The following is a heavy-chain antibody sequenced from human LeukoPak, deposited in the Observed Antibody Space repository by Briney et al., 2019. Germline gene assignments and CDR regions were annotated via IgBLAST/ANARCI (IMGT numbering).Heavy chain of an antibody. V-gene: IGHV4-39*07. J-gene: IGHJ4*02. CDR1: GGSIGSYY. CDR2: IYYSGST. CDR3: ARRRRLRYNDY. Sequence: PSETLSLTCTVSGGSIGSYYWGWIRQPPGKGLEWIGSIYYSGSTNYNPSLKSRVTISVDTSKNQFSLKLSSVTAADTAVYYCARRRRLRYNDYWGQGTLVTVSS. D-gene: IGHD5-12*01.